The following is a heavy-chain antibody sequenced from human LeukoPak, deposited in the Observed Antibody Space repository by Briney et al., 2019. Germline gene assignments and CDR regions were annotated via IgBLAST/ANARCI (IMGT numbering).Heavy chain of an antibody. V-gene: IGHV3-48*02. CDR2: ISSSGTTK. D-gene: IGHD2-15*01. Sequence: GGSLRLSCVASGFTFSSYSMNWVRQAPGKGLEWVSYISSSGTTKYYADSVKGRFTISRDNVKNSLYPQMNSLRDEDTAVYYCAVEGYCSGGSCYTNWFDSWGQGTLVTVSS. J-gene: IGHJ5*01. CDR3: AVEGYCSGGSCYTNWFDS. CDR1: GFTFSSYS.